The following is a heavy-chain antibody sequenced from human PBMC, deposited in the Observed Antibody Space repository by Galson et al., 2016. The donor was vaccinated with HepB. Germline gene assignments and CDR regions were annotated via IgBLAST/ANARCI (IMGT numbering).Heavy chain of an antibody. CDR1: GDSMADYY. D-gene: IGHD7-27*01. V-gene: IGHV4-59*01. CDR3: AGAGDLTANYFQD. J-gene: IGHJ4*02. Sequence: SETLSLTCTVSGDSMADYYWSFIRQAPGKGLEWIGYIYHNGNIDYNPSLKSRVTISIDTSKNTFSLQLTSVTAAAKDVYYCAGAGDLTANYFQDWGQGALVAVSS. CDR2: IYHNGNI.